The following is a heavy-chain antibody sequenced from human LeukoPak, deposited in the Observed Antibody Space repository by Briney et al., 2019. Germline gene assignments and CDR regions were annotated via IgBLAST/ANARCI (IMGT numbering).Heavy chain of an antibody. CDR2: INPNSGGT. CDR3: ARRSGYYKRLYYYYYMDV. V-gene: IGHV1-2*02. D-gene: IGHD3-9*01. CDR1: GYTFTSYG. Sequence: ASVKVSCKASGYTFTSYGISWVRQAPGQGLEWMGWINPNSGGTNYAQKFQGRVTMTRDTSISTAYMELSRLRSDDTAVYYCARRSGYYKRLYYYYYMDVWGKGTTVTVSS. J-gene: IGHJ6*03.